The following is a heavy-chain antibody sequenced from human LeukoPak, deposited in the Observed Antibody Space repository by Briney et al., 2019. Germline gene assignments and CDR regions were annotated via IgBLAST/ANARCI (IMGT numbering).Heavy chain of an antibody. Sequence: GGSLRLSCAASGFTFSSYGMHWVRQAPGKGLEWVAVISYDGSNKYYADSVKGRFTISRDNSKNTLYLQMNSLRAEDTAVYYCAKGLRRVRGVIIPFDYWGQGTLVTVSS. CDR3: AKGLRRVRGVIIPFDY. J-gene: IGHJ4*02. CDR2: ISYDGSNK. CDR1: GFTFSSYG. D-gene: IGHD3-10*01. V-gene: IGHV3-30*18.